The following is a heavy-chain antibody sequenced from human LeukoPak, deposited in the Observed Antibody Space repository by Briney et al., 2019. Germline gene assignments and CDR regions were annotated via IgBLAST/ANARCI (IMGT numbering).Heavy chain of an antibody. D-gene: IGHD2-21*02. Sequence: PSETLSLTCAVSGYSIGSGYYWAWIRQPPGKGLEWIASIYHSGTPYSNPSLQSRVTLSVGTSKNQFSLKVSSVTAADTAVYYCARDPAMTFNWFDPWGQGTLVTVSS. CDR1: GYSIGSGYY. CDR3: ARDPAMTFNWFDP. CDR2: IYHSGTP. J-gene: IGHJ5*02. V-gene: IGHV4-38-2*02.